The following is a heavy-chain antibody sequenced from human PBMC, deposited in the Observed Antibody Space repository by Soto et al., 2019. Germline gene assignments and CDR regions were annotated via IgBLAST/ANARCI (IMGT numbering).Heavy chain of an antibody. Sequence: GGSLRLSCAASGFTFSSYGMHWVRQAPGKGLEWVAVILYDGSNKYYADSVKGRFTISRDNSKNTLYVQMNSLRVEDTAVYYCAREDSGQDAFDIWGQGTMVTVSS. CDR3: AREDSGQDAFDI. J-gene: IGHJ3*02. CDR2: ILYDGSNK. CDR1: GFTFSSYG. V-gene: IGHV3-33*01. D-gene: IGHD1-26*01.